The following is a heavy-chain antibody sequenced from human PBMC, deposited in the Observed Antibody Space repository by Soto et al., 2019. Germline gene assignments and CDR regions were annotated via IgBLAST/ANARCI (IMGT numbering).Heavy chain of an antibody. CDR1: GGSISSYY. Sequence: SETLSLTCTVSGGSISSYYWSWIRQPPGKGLEWIGYIYYSGSTNYNPSLKSRVTISVDTSKNQFSLKLSSVTAADTAVYYCASLPRGTYYCYVMDVRGQRTTVTVSS. CDR2: IYYSGST. J-gene: IGHJ6*01. CDR3: ASLPRGTYYCYVMDV. V-gene: IGHV4-59*08. D-gene: IGHD1-1*01.